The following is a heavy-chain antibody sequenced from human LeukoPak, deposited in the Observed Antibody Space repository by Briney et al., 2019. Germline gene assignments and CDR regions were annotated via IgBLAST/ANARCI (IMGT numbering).Heavy chain of an antibody. Sequence: PSETLSLTCTVSDGSISSYYWSWIRQPPGKGLEWIGHIYDSGSTSYDPSLKSRVTISVDTSKNQFSLKLSSVTAADTAVYYCARFRITMVRGAMAGGALGYWGQGTLVTVSS. CDR2: IYDSGST. V-gene: IGHV4-59*01. CDR3: ARFRITMVRGAMAGGALGY. J-gene: IGHJ4*02. D-gene: IGHD3-10*01. CDR1: DGSISSYY.